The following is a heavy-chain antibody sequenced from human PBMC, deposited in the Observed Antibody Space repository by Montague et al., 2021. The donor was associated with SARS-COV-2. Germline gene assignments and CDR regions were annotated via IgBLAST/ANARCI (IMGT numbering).Heavy chain of an antibody. J-gene: IGHJ4*03. D-gene: IGHD2-21*01. CDR2: TYYSGST. CDR3: ARVEGMIGGITHFDY. Sequence: SETLSLTCSVSGASMKSYYWTWVRQSPGKGLQWIGYTYYSGSTSYDPSLQSRLTVTVDTSKNQFTLRLMSVTAADSAVYYCARVEGMIGGITHFDYWGQGTTVTVSS. CDR1: GASMKSYY. V-gene: IGHV4-59*01.